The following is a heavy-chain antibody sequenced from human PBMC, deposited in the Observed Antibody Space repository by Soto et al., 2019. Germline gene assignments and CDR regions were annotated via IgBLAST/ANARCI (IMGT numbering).Heavy chain of an antibody. CDR2: IAYDGSNQ. CDR3: ARAPPYRYSGSYSGGIDY. CDR1: GFAFSSYA. Sequence: QVRLVESGGGVVQPGRSLRLSCAASGFAFSSYAMHWVRQAPGKGLEWVADIAYDGSNQYYADSVKGRFTISRDNSKNTLYLQLNSLRVEDTAVYYCARAPPYRYSGSYSGGIDYWGQGTLVTVSS. D-gene: IGHD1-26*01. J-gene: IGHJ4*02. V-gene: IGHV3-30*04.